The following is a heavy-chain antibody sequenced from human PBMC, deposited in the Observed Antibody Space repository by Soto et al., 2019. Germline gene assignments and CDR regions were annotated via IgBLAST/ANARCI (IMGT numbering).Heavy chain of an antibody. D-gene: IGHD2-8*01. CDR3: AKAIVLMVYATDWYFDL. J-gene: IGHJ2*01. CDR1: GFTCSDYA. Sequence: GGSLRLSWGASGFTCSDYAMHWVRQAPGKGLEWVAVVSHDGRNTHYADSVKGRFTISRDSSKNTVSLEMTSLRAEDTAVYYCAKAIVLMVYATDWYFDLWGRGTLVTVSS. CDR2: VSHDGRNT. V-gene: IGHV3-30*18.